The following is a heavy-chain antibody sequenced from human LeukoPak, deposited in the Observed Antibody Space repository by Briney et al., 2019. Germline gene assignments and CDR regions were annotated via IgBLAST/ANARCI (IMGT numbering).Heavy chain of an antibody. J-gene: IGHJ4*02. CDR1: GGSISSSSYY. CDR2: IYYSGST. V-gene: IGHV4-39*01. CDR3: ARRRVAGTFDY. Sequence: PSETLSLTCTVSGGSISSSSYYWGWIRQPPGKGLEWIGSIYYSGSTYYNPSLKSRVTISVDTSKNQFSLKLSSVTAADTAVYYCARRRVAGTFDYWGQGTLVTVSS. D-gene: IGHD6-19*01.